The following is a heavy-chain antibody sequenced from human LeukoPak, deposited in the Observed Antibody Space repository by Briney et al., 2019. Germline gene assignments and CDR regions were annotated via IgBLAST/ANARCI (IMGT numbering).Heavy chain of an antibody. J-gene: IGHJ4*02. V-gene: IGHV1-18*01. D-gene: IGHD6-13*01. CDR1: GHTFTSYG. CDR2: ISAYNGNT. CDR3: ARAGYSSSWFTSPDY. Sequence: GASVKVSCKASGHTFTSYGISWVRQAPGQGLEWMGWISAYNGNTNYAQKLQGRVTMTTDTSTSTAYMELRSLRSDDTAVYYCARAGYSSSWFTSPDYWGQGTLVTVSS.